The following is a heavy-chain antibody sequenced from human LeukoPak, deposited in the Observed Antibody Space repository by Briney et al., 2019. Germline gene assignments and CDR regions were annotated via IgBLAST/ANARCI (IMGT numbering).Heavy chain of an antibody. CDR2: IYRAGDT. D-gene: IGHD3-22*01. CDR3: ARGSMIVPRD. Sequence: GGSLRLSCSLSGFSLRENYMTWVRPAAGKGLEWVAVIYRAGDTNSADSLKGRFNISMDNSKNTLFLQINELRAVDTAVYYFARGSMIVPRDWGQGTLSPSPQ. CDR1: GFSLRENY. V-gene: IGHV3-66*01. J-gene: IGHJ4*02.